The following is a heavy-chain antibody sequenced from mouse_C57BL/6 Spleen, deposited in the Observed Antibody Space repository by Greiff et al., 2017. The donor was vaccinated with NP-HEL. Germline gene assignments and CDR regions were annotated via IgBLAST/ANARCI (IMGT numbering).Heavy chain of an antibody. CDR2: INYDGSST. CDR1: GFTFSDYY. Sequence: EVQRVESEGGLVQPGSSMKLSCTASGFTFSDYYMAWVRQVPEKGLEWVANINYDGSSTYYLDSLKSRFIISRDNAKNILYLQMSSLKSEDTATYYCARVYSSDYAMDYWGQGTSVTVSS. CDR3: ARVYSSDYAMDY. V-gene: IGHV5-16*01. D-gene: IGHD2-12*01. J-gene: IGHJ4*01.